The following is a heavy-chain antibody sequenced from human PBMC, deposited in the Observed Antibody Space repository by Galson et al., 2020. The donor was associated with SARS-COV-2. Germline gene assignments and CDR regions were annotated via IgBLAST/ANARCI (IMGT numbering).Heavy chain of an antibody. CDR3: ARQGVNMIVLVTVPGWYFDL. J-gene: IGHJ2*01. Sequence: SETLSLTCAVSRYSISTTNYWGWVRQPPGKGLEWIGSIYPSGSTYYNPSLKSRVTISVDTSKNQFSLTLDSVTAADTALYYCARQGVNMIVLVTVPGWYFDLWGRGTLVTVSS. CDR2: IYPSGST. CDR1: RYSISTTNY. V-gene: IGHV4-38-2*01. D-gene: IGHD3-22*01.